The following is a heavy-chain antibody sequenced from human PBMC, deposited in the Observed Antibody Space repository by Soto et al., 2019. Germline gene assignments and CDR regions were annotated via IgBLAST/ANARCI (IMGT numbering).Heavy chain of an antibody. CDR3: ARDREGSGIAALSYYYYGMDV. Sequence: SVKVSCKASGGTFSSYAISWVRQAPGQGXEWMGGIIPIFGTANYAQKFQGRVTITADESTSTAYMELSSLRSEDTAVYYCARDREGSGIAALSYYYYGMDVWGQGTTVTVSS. J-gene: IGHJ6*02. CDR1: GGTFSSYA. CDR2: IIPIFGTA. V-gene: IGHV1-69*13. D-gene: IGHD6-13*01.